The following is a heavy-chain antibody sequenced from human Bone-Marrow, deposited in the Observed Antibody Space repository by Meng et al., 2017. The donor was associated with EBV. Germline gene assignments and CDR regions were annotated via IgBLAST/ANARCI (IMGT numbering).Heavy chain of an antibody. Sequence: HLHLQESGSGLVKRSQTLPPPCVVSGGSIASGGYSWSWIRQPPGKGLEWIGYIYHSGSTSYNPSLKSRVTISVDRSKNQFSLKLNSVTAADTAVYYCARGDDSSGLDYWGQGTLVTVSS. J-gene: IGHJ4*02. CDR2: IYHSGST. CDR1: GGSIASGGYS. V-gene: IGHV4-30-2*01. CDR3: ARGDDSSGLDY. D-gene: IGHD3-22*01.